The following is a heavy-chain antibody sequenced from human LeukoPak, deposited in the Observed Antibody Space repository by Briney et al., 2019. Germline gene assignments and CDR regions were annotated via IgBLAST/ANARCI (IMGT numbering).Heavy chain of an antibody. CDR3: ATVPAGHYYYYMDV. D-gene: IGHD2-2*01. J-gene: IGHJ6*03. Sequence: SETLSLTCTASGGSFSSTNNYWNWIRQHPGKGLEWIGYIYHSGSTFYNPSLKTRVTISIDTSKNQFSLKLSSVTAADTAVYYWATVPAGHYYYYMDVWGKGTTVTVSS. CDR1: GGSFSSTNNY. V-gene: IGHV4-31*03. CDR2: IYHSGST.